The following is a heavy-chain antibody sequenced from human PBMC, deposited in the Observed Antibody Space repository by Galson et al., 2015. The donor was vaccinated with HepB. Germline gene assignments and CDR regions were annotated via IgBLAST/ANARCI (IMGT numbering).Heavy chain of an antibody. CDR3: ARGPWFGELTGILVLQH. Sequence: SVKVSCKASGYTFNTYGITYVRQAPGQGLEWVGWINPDNGNTKYAQKLQGGVTMTTDTSTSTAYMELRSLRSDDTAVYYCARGPWFGELTGILVLQHWGQGTLVTVSS. D-gene: IGHD3-10*01. CDR1: GYTFNTYG. J-gene: IGHJ1*01. V-gene: IGHV1-18*04. CDR2: INPDNGNT.